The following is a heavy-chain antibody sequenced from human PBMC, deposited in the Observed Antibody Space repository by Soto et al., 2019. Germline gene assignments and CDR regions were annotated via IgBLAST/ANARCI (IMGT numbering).Heavy chain of an antibody. D-gene: IGHD6-13*01. J-gene: IGHJ6*02. V-gene: IGHV3-30*18. CDR1: GFTFSSYG. CDR2: ISYDGSNK. CDR3: AKRLAEAGYSSYGMDV. Sequence: GGSLRLSCAASGFTFSSYGMHWVRQAPGKGLEWVAVISYDGSNKYYADSVKGRFTISRDNSKKTLYLQMNSLRAEDTAVYYCAKRLAEAGYSSYGMDVWGQGTTVTVYS.